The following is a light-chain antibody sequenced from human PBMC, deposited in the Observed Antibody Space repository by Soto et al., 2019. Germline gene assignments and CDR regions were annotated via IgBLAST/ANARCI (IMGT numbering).Light chain of an antibody. CDR1: QDIGYR. CDR3: LQHSDYPFT. V-gene: IGKV1-17*01. J-gene: IGKJ2*01. CDR2: EAS. Sequence: DVQMTQSPSSLSASVGDRVTITCRASQDIGYRLGWYQQKLGKVPKRLIYEASSLQGGVPSRFSGAGSGTDFTLTISGLQPEDFATYYCLQHSDYPFTFGQGTKLDI.